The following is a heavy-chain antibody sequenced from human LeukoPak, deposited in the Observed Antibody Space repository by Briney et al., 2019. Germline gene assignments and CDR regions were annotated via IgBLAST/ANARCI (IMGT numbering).Heavy chain of an antibody. J-gene: IGHJ4*02. CDR1: GGSFSGYY. Sequence: SETLSLTCAVYGGSFSGYYWSWIRQPPGKGLEWIGEINHSGSTNYNPPLKSRVTISVDTSKNQFSLKLSSVTAADTAVYYCARGRAVGATSGEAEDYWGQGTLVTVSS. CDR2: INHSGST. V-gene: IGHV4-34*01. CDR3: ARGRAVGATSGEAEDY. D-gene: IGHD1-26*01.